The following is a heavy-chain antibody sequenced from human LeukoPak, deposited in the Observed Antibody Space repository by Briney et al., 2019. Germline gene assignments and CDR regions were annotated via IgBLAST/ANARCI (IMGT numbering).Heavy chain of an antibody. V-gene: IGHV3-30*02. Sequence: GGSLRLSCVASGFTFSNYAMHWVRQAQGLEWVALIRFDGSIKYYGDSVKGRFTISRDNSENTVYLQMNSLRGDDTGVYYCAKGGLWELLHNAMDVWGNGTTVTVSS. CDR3: AKGGLWELLHNAMDV. CDR1: GFTFSNYA. CDR2: IRFDGSIK. D-gene: IGHD1-26*01. J-gene: IGHJ6*03.